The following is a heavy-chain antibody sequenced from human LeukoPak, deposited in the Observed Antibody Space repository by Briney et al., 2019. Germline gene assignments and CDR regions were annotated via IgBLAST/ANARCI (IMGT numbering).Heavy chain of an antibody. V-gene: IGHV3-11*01. Sequence: PGGSLRLSCAASGFTFSDYYMSWIRQAPGKALEWVSYISSSGSTIYYADSVKGRFTISRDNAKNSLYLQMNSLRAEDTAVYYCATSVAGLRYFDYWGQGTLVTVSS. CDR2: ISSSGSTI. CDR3: ATSVAGLRYFDY. CDR1: GFTFSDYY. D-gene: IGHD6-19*01. J-gene: IGHJ4*02.